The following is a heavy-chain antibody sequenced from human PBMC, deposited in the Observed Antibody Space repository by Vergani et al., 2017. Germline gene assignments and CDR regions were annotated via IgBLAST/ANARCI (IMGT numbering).Heavy chain of an antibody. V-gene: IGHV4-34*01. J-gene: IGHJ3*02. CDR3: ARGLVSVRKSRAFDI. CDR2: INHSGST. D-gene: IGHD3-9*01. Sequence: QVQLQQWGAGLLKPSETLSLTCAVYGGSFSGYYWSWIRQPPGKGLEWIGVINHSGSTNYNPSLKSRVTISVDTSKKQFSRKLSSVTAADTAVYYCARGLVSVRKSRAFDIWGQGTMVTVSS. CDR1: GGSFSGYY.